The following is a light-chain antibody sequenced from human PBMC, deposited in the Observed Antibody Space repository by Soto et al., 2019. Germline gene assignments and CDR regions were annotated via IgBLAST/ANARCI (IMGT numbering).Light chain of an antibody. Sequence: QSVLTQPPSACGTPGQRVTISCSGRFSNIGSNYVYWYQQLPGTAPKLLIFTNDQRTSGVPGRFSGSKSGTSASLAISGLRSEDEADYYCAVWDDSLRGWVFGGGTKLTVL. J-gene: IGLJ3*02. CDR2: TND. CDR1: FSNIGSNY. CDR3: AVWDDSLRGWV. V-gene: IGLV1-47*02.